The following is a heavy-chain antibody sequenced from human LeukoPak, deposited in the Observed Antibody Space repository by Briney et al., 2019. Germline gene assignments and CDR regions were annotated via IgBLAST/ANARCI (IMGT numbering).Heavy chain of an antibody. CDR1: GFTFDDYA. D-gene: IGHD1-26*01. CDR2: ISGDGGST. V-gene: IGHV3-43*02. Sequence: PGGSLRLSCAASGFTFDDYAMHWVRQAPGKGLEWVSLISGDGGSTYYADSVKGRFTISRGNSKNSLYLQMNSLRTEDTALYYCAKDHSGSYYEWVFDYWGQGTLVTVSS. J-gene: IGHJ4*02. CDR3: AKDHSGSYYEWVFDY.